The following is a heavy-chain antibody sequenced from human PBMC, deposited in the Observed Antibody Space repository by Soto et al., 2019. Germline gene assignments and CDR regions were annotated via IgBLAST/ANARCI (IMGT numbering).Heavy chain of an antibody. CDR2: ISYDGRNK. Sequence: PGGSLRLSCAASGFTFSSYDIHWVRHAPGKGLEWVAVISYDGRNKYYADSVKGRFTISRDNSKNTLFLQMNSLRAEDTAVYFCAKNHLIRGVIISGLDVWGQGTTVTVSS. D-gene: IGHD3-10*01. V-gene: IGHV3-30*18. CDR1: GFTFSSYD. CDR3: AKNHLIRGVIISGLDV. J-gene: IGHJ6*02.